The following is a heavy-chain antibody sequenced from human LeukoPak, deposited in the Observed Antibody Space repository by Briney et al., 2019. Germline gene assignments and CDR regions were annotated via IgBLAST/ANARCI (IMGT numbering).Heavy chain of an antibody. J-gene: IGHJ4*02. CDR1: GGSFSGYY. Sequence: SETLSLTCAVYGGSFSGYYWSWIRQPPGKGLEWIGGINHSGSTNYNPSLKSRVTISVDTSKNQFSLKLSSVTAADTAVYYCARGTRYYYGSGSYYKHWGQGTLVTVSS. CDR2: INHSGST. CDR3: ARGTRYYYGSGSYYKH. V-gene: IGHV4-34*01. D-gene: IGHD3-10*01.